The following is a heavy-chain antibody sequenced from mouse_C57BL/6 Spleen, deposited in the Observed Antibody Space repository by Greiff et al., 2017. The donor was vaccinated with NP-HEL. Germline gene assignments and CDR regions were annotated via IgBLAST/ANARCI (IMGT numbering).Heavy chain of an antibody. J-gene: IGHJ3*01. V-gene: IGHV1-64*01. D-gene: IGHD2-4*01. CDR2: IHPNSGST. CDR3: ARYEVYDYGGEFAY. CDR1: GYTFTSYW. Sequence: LQQSGAELVKPGASVKLSCKASGYTFTSYWMHWVKQRPGQGLEWIGMIHPNSGSTNYNEKFKSKATLTVDKSSSTAYMQLSSLTSEDSAVYYCARYEVYDYGGEFAYWGQGTLVTVSA.